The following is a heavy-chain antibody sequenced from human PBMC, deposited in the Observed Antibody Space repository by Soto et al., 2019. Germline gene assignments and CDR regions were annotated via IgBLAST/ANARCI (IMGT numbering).Heavy chain of an antibody. Sequence: QVQLVESGGGVVQPGRSLRLSCTASGFTFSSCGIHWVRQSPGKGLEWVAVISSDGSNKYYTDSVKGRFTISRDNSNNTLFLLMNSLRAEDTAVYFCAKDGFGGAGQLWLVRFPDYWGQGTLVTVSS. D-gene: IGHD6-19*01. J-gene: IGHJ4*02. V-gene: IGHV3-30*18. CDR2: ISSDGSNK. CDR3: AKDGFGGAGQLWLVRFPDY. CDR1: GFTFSSCG.